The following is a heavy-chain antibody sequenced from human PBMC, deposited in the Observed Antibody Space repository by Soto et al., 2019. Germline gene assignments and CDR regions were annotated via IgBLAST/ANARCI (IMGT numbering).Heavy chain of an antibody. V-gene: IGHV1-2*04. CDR2: INPNSGGT. CDR3: ARDYATHTHRRGAFYI. CDR1: GYTFTGYY. Sequence: ASVKVSCKASGYTFTGYYMHWVRQAPGQGLEWMGWINPNSGGTNYAQKFQGWVTMTRDTSISTAYMELSRLRSDDTAVYYCARDYATHTHRRGAFYIWGQGTMVTVSS. D-gene: IGHD3-10*01. J-gene: IGHJ3*02.